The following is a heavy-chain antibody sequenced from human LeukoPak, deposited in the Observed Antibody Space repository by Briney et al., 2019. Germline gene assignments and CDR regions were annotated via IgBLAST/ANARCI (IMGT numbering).Heavy chain of an antibody. CDR1: GGSIGSSTYY. Sequence: PSETLSLTCSVSGGSIGSSTYYWGWIRQPPGKGLEWIGTMYSSGIIYHNPSLKSRVTMSVATSKNQLSLKLSSVPAADTAVYYCARRFRGIVGATTYFDYWGQGTLVTVSS. V-gene: IGHV4-39*01. CDR3: ARRFRGIVGATTYFDY. D-gene: IGHD1-26*01. J-gene: IGHJ4*02. CDR2: MYSSGII.